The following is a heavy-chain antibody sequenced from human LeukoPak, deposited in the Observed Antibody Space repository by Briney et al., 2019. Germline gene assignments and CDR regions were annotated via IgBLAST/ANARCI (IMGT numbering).Heavy chain of an antibody. D-gene: IGHD5-12*01. CDR2: IYYSGST. CDR3: AREERGGYTFRY. CDR1: GGSISSYY. V-gene: IGHV4-59*12. Sequence: PSETLSLTCTVSGGSISSYYWSWIRQPPGKGLEWIGYIYYSGSTNYNPSLKSRVTISVDTSKNQFSLKLSSVTAADTAVYYCAREERGGYTFRYWGQGTLVTVSS. J-gene: IGHJ4*02.